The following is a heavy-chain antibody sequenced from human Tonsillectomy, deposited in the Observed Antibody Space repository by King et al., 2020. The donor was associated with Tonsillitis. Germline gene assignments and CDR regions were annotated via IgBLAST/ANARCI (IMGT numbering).Heavy chain of an antibody. V-gene: IGHV1-2*02. D-gene: IGHD6-13*01. CDR3: ARELAINAFDV. Sequence: VQLVKSGAEVKKPGASVKVSCKASGYTFTANHIHWVRQAPGQGLEWMGWIDPNGGGTNYAQNFQGRVTLTRDTSISTVYMELRSLRSDDTAVYYCARELAINAFDVWGQGTMVTVSS. CDR1: GYTFTANH. J-gene: IGHJ3*01. CDR2: IDPNGGGT.